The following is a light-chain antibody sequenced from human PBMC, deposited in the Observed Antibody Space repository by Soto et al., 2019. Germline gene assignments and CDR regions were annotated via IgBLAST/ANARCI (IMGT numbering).Light chain of an antibody. CDR3: QQRNNWPPSIT. CDR2: DAS. CDR1: QSVGGH. J-gene: IGKJ5*01. Sequence: EIVLTQSPATLSLSPGERATLSCRASQSVGGHLAWYQQKPGQAPRLLIYDASDRATGIPARFSGSGSETDFTLTISSLEPDDFAVDYWQQRNNWPPSITFGQGTRLEIK. V-gene: IGKV3-11*01.